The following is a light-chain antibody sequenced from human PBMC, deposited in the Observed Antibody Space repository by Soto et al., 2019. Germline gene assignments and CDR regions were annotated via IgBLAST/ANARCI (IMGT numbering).Light chain of an antibody. CDR1: QDIRGA. CDR3: QQYGPSPWT. Sequence: AIQVTQSPSSLSASVGDRVTMTCRASQDIRGALDWYQQKSGKPPNLLIYDVSTLEGGVPSRFSDSGSGTEFTLTIGSLQPEDFAVYYCQQYGPSPWTFGQGTKVEIK. V-gene: IGKV1-13*02. CDR2: DVS. J-gene: IGKJ1*01.